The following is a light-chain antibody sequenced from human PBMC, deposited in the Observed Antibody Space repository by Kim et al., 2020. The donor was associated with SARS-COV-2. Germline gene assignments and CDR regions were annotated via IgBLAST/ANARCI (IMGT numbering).Light chain of an antibody. V-gene: IGKV1-5*03. CDR3: QQYYTYST. J-gene: IGKJ4*01. Sequence: LSASVGDSVTIACRASQSISTLLAWYQQKPGKAPNLLISRASSLESGVPSRFSGSGSGTEFTLTISSLQPDDFATYYCQQYYTYSTFGGGTKLEI. CDR2: RAS. CDR1: QSISTL.